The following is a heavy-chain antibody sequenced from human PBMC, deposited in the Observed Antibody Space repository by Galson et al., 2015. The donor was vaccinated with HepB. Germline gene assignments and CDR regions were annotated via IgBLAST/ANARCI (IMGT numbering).Heavy chain of an antibody. CDR1: GFTFSSYS. CDR2: ISSSSSYI. J-gene: IGHJ4*02. Sequence: SLRLSCAASGFTFSSYSMNWVRQAPGKGLEWVSSISSSSSYIYYADSVKGRFTISRDNAKNSLYLQMNSLRAEDTAVYYCARVGRDWPDSSYFDYWGQGTLVAVSS. D-gene: IGHD3/OR15-3a*01. CDR3: ARVGRDWPDSSYFDY. V-gene: IGHV3-21*01.